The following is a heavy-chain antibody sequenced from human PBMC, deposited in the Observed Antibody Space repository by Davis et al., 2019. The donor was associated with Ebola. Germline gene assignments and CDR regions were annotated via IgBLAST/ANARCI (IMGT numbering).Heavy chain of an antibody. CDR2: IWANGITR. Sequence: PGGSLRLSCAASGFPFSNYAMHWVRQAPGKGLEWVAGIWANGITRNYIDSGKGRFTISRDISKNIVYLEMNSLRADDTAMYYCARDLSYFSLEVCGQGTTVSVSS. V-gene: IGHV3-30*04. J-gene: IGHJ6*02. CDR3: ARDLSYFSLEV. D-gene: IGHD2/OR15-2a*01. CDR1: GFPFSNYA.